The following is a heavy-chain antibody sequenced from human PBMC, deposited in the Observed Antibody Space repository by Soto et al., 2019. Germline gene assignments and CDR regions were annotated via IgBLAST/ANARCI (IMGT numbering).Heavy chain of an antibody. V-gene: IGHV1-3*01. CDR1: GYTFTSYA. Sequence: GASVKVSCKASGYTFTSYAMHWVRQAPGQRLEWMGWINAGNGNTKYSQKFQGRVTITRDTSASTAYMELSSLRSEDTAVYYCASRAASYYYDSSGYYELDYWGQGTLVTVSS. CDR2: INAGNGNT. D-gene: IGHD3-22*01. CDR3: ASRAASYYYDSSGYYELDY. J-gene: IGHJ4*02.